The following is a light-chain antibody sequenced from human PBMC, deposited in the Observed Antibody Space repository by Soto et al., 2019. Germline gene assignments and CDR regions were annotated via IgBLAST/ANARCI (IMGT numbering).Light chain of an antibody. V-gene: IGKV3-20*01. J-gene: IGKJ1*01. CDR3: QQYGSSPWA. Sequence: DIVMTQSPDSLALSLGERATLSCRASQTVIHNYLAWHQQKPGQTPRLLVYGASSRATGIPDRFSGSGSGTDFTLTISRLEPEDVAVYYCQQYGSSPWAFGQGTKVDI. CDR2: GAS. CDR1: QTVIHNY.